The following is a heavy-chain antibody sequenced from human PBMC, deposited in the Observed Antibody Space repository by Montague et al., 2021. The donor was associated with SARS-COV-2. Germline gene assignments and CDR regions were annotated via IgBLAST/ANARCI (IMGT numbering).Heavy chain of an antibody. CDR1: GASISNYY. J-gene: IGHJ4*02. V-gene: IGHV4-59*01. Sequence: SETLSLTCTVSGASISNYYWSWIRQPPGRGLEWIGYMYYSGSTNYNPSLKSRVTLSVDTSKNQFSLKLSSVTAADTAVYYCARDFDYWGQGTLVTVSS. CDR3: ARDFDY. CDR2: MYYSGST.